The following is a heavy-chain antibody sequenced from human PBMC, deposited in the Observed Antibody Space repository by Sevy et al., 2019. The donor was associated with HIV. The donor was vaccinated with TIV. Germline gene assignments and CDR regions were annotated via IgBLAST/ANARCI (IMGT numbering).Heavy chain of an antibody. CDR1: GYTFTDYY. CDR3: ASSSGYDLRVYYYYYYGTDV. V-gene: IGHV1-2*06. D-gene: IGHD5-12*01. Sequence: ASVKVSCKGSGYTFTDYYMHWVRQAPGQGLEWMGRINPNSGGRNYAQKFQGRVTMTRDTSISTAYMELSRLRSDDTAVYYCASSSGYDLRVYYYYYYGTDVWGQGTTVTVSS. J-gene: IGHJ6*02. CDR2: INPNSGGR.